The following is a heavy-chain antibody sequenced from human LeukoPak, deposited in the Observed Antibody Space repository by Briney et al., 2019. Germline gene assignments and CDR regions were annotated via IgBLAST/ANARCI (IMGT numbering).Heavy chain of an antibody. CDR1: GFTFNSYV. V-gene: IGHV3-33*01. J-gene: IGHJ5*02. D-gene: IGHD3-22*01. CDR2: TWSDGSEK. Sequence: RRSLRLSCAASGFTFNSYVIQWVRQAPDKGLGWVAFTWSDGSEKFYTDSVKGRFTISRDNSKNKVHLQMHRLSAEDTAVYFCARAQSATLSYYFDLWGQGTLVTVSS. CDR3: ARAQSATLSYYFDL.